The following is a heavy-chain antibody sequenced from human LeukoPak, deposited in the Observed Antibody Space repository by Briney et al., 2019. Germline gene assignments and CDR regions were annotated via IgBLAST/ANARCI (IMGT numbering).Heavy chain of an antibody. J-gene: IGHJ4*02. CDR2: ISGSGGST. CDR3: ARHQDYYDSSGYTH. Sequence: GGSLRLSCAASGFTFSSYAMSWVRQAPGKGLGWVSAISGSGGSTYYADSVKGRFTISRDNSKNTLYLQMNSLRAEDTAVYYCARHQDYYDSSGYTHWGQGTLVTVSS. D-gene: IGHD3-22*01. V-gene: IGHV3-23*01. CDR1: GFTFSSYA.